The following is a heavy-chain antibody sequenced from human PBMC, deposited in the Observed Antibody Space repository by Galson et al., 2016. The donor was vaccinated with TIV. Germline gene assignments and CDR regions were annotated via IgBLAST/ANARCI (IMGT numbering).Heavy chain of an antibody. V-gene: IGHV3-49*04. J-gene: IGHJ6*02. D-gene: IGHD6-13*01. CDR3: AKEGAAAEYYGMDV. CDR1: GFNFDDYA. CDR2: IGNRVYEDTKT. Sequence: SLRLSCATSGFNFDDYAMGWVRQAPGKGPEWVGFIGNRVYEDTKTKYAASVQGRFNISRDDSKNSLYLQMNSLRPEDTALYYCAKEGAAAEYYGMDVWGQGTTVTVSS.